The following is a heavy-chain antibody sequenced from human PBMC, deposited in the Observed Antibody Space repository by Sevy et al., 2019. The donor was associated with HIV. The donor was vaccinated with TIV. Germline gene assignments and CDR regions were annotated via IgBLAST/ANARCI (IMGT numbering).Heavy chain of an antibody. CDR3: SIYDDIRAFDS. CDR2: IRGKANNYAK. CDR1: GFTFSDAA. D-gene: IGHD3-22*01. Sequence: GGSLRLSCAGSGFTFSDAAIHWVRQASGKGLEWLGRIRGKANNYAKAYAASVKDRISSSRNDLKDTAYLQMNSLRAEDAAMYYCSIYDDIRAFDSWGQGTQVTVSS. V-gene: IGHV3-73*01. J-gene: IGHJ4*02.